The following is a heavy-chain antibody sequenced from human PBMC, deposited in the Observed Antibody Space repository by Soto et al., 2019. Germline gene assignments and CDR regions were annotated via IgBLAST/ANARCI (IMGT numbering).Heavy chain of an antibody. Sequence: SGPTLVNPTQTLTLTCTSSGFSPSATAVGVGWIRQSPGKALEWLGLIYWDGDKRYNPSLENRITITKDTAKNQVVLTMTNMDPVDTGTYYCARRGYQLVKGANYFDSWGQGALVTVSS. CDR1: GFSPSATAVG. CDR2: IYWDGDK. D-gene: IGHD2-2*01. V-gene: IGHV2-5*02. J-gene: IGHJ4*02. CDR3: ARRGYQLVKGANYFDS.